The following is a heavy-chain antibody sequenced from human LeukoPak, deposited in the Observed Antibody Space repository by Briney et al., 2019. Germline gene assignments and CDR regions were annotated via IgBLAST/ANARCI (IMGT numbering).Heavy chain of an antibody. J-gene: IGHJ4*02. Sequence: SETLSLTCAVYGGSFSSYYWSWIRQPPGKGLEWIGEINHSGSTNYNPSLKSRVTISVDTSKNQFSLKLSSVTAADTAVYYCARIQDGELLSAYFDYWGQGTLVTVSS. CDR2: INHSGST. V-gene: IGHV4-34*01. D-gene: IGHD1-26*01. CDR3: ARIQDGELLSAYFDY. CDR1: GGSFSSYY.